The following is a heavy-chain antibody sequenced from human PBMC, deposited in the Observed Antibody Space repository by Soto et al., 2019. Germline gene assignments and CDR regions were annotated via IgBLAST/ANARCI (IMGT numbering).Heavy chain of an antibody. CDR3: ARGTLAVTAPAGLFDYSLDV. CDR2: INPNSGDT. D-gene: IGHD4-4*01. V-gene: IGHV1-2*02. CDR1: GYTFTGYY. Sequence: QVQLVQSGTEVKRPGDSVKVSCKASGYTFTGYYVHWVRQAPGQGLEWMGWINPNSGDTYLAQRFQGRVTLNRDTSIGIAYMVLRTLRLDDPVVYFCARGTLAVTAPAGLFDYSLDVWGQGTTFTVSA. J-gene: IGHJ6*01.